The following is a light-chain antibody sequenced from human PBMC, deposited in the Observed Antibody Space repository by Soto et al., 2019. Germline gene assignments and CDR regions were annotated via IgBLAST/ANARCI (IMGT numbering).Light chain of an antibody. Sequence: DIQMTQSPSTLSASVGDRVTITCRASQSISSWLAWYQQKPGKAPKLLIYGASSRATGIPDRFSGSGSGTDFTLTISRLEPEDFAVYYCQQYGSSPHTFGQGTKLEIK. CDR1: QSISSW. J-gene: IGKJ2*01. CDR2: GAS. CDR3: QQYGSSPHT. V-gene: IGKV1-5*01.